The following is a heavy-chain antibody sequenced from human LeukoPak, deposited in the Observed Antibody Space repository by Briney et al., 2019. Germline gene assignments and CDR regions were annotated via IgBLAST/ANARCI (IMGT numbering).Heavy chain of an antibody. CDR3: ASSLYYYYYYMDV. Sequence: SETLSLTCAVYGGSFSGNYWSGIRQPPGKGLEWMGEINHSGSTNYNPSLKSRVTISVDTSKNQFSLKLSSVTAADTAVYYCASSLYYYYYYMDVWGKGTTVTVSS. J-gene: IGHJ6*03. CDR1: GGSFSGNY. CDR2: INHSGST. V-gene: IGHV4-34*01.